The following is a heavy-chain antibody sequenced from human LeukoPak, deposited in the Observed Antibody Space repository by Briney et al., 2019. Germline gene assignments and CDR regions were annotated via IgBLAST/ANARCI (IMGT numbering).Heavy chain of an antibody. J-gene: IGHJ4*02. V-gene: IGHV3-23*01. CDR3: AKGPLEGYSNSWRGDY. CDR1: GFTFSSYA. Sequence: GGSLRLSCVVSGFTFSSYAMSWVRHAPGKGLEWVSAISGSGDYTYYADSVKGRFTISRDNSKNTLYLQMDSLRAEDTAIYYCAKGPLEGYSNSWRGDYWGQGTLVTLS. CDR2: ISGSGDYT. D-gene: IGHD6-13*01.